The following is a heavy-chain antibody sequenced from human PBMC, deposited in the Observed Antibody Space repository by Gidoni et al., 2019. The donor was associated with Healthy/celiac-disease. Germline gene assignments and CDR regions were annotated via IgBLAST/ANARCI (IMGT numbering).Heavy chain of an antibody. J-gene: IGHJ6*02. CDR1: GASISSYY. CDR2: IYYSGST. Sequence: QVQLQESGPGLVKPSETLSLTCTVSGASISSYYWSWFRQPPGKGLEWIGYIYYSGSTNYNPSLKSRVTISVDTSKNQFSLKLSSVTAADTAVYYCARDRSGSYYYYYGMDVWGQGTTVTVSS. CDR3: ARDRSGSYYYYYGMDV. V-gene: IGHV4-59*01. D-gene: IGHD1-26*01.